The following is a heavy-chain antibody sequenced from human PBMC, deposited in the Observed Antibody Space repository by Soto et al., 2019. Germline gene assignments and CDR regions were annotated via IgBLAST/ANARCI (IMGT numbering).Heavy chain of an antibody. V-gene: IGHV3-23*01. D-gene: IGHD5-18*01. CDR2: ISVSGGST. Sequence: VVSLILSCSASGFTFSSYSMSWFRQAPGKGLEWVSAISVSGGSTYYADSVKGRFTISRDNSKNTLYLQMNSLRAEDKAVYYCEKDTAMETLHNGYWGQGTLVTVSS. CDR3: EKDTAMETLHNGY. J-gene: IGHJ4*02. CDR1: GFTFSSYS.